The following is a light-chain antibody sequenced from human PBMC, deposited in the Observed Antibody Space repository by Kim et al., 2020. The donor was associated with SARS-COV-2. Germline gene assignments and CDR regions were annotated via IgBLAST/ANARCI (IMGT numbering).Light chain of an antibody. Sequence: APGKTARITCGGNNIGTKSVHWYQQKPGQAPVLVIYYNSDRPSGIPERFSGSNSGSPAALTISGVEAGDEADYYCQVWDTSSDHWVFGGGTQLTVL. CDR1: NIGTKS. V-gene: IGLV3-21*04. J-gene: IGLJ3*02. CDR2: YNS. CDR3: QVWDTSSDHWV.